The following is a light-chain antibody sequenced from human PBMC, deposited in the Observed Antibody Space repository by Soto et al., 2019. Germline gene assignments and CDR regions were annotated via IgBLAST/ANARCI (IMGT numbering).Light chain of an antibody. J-gene: IGKJ1*01. CDR3: QQYNNWPQT. CDR1: QSVNNSY. CDR2: GAS. Sequence: EIVLTQSPGTLSLSPGERATLSCRASQSVNNSYLAWYQQKPGQAPRLLIYGASRRATGSPDRFSGSGSGTDFTLTISSLQSEDFAVYYCQQYNNWPQTFGQGTKVDIK. V-gene: IGKV3-20*01.